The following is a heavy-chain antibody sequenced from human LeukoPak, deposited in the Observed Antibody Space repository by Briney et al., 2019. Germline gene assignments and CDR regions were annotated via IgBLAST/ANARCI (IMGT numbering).Heavy chain of an antibody. CDR2: ISGDGGST. J-gene: IGHJ4*02. Sequence: PGGSLRLSCAASGFTFSNYAMSWVRQAPGKGLEWVSGISGDGGSTYYADSVKGRFIISRGSSENALYLQMNSLRAEDTAVYYCAKTSKYSTTWYDYWGQGTLVTVSS. V-gene: IGHV3-23*01. CDR3: AKTSKYSTTWYDY. D-gene: IGHD6-13*01. CDR1: GFTFSNYA.